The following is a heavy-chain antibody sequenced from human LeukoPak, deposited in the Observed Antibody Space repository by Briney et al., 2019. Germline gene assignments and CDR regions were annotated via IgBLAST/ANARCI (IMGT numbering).Heavy chain of an antibody. V-gene: IGHV4-59*01. CDR2: IYYSGST. CDR1: GGSISSYY. CDR3: ARGRFLEWLLSFDP. Sequence: PSETLSLTCTVSGGSISSYYWSWIRQPPGKGLEWIGYIYYSGSTNYNPSLKSRVTISVDTSKNQFSLKLSSVTAADTAVSYCARGRFLEWLLSFDPWGQGTLVTVS. J-gene: IGHJ5*02. D-gene: IGHD3-3*01.